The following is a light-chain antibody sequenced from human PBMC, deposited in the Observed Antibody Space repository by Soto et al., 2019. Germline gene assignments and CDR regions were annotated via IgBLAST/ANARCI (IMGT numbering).Light chain of an antibody. J-gene: IGLJ2*01. Sequence: QSVLTQPPSASGTPGQRVTMSCSGSSFNVGGNTVNWYQQVTGTAPKLLINSNNQRPSGVPDRFSGSKSGTSASLAISGLQSEDDADDYCASWDDSLNGVVFGGGTQLTVL. CDR1: SFNVGGNT. V-gene: IGLV1-44*01. CDR3: ASWDDSLNGVV. CDR2: SNN.